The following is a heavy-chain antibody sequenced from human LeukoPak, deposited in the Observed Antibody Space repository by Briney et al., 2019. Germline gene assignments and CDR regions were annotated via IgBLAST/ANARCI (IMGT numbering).Heavy chain of an antibody. CDR3: ARSRDYELFDY. V-gene: IGHV4-59*06. J-gene: IGHJ4*02. CDR2: IYYSGST. D-gene: IGHD4-17*01. CDR1: GGSISSYY. Sequence: SETLSLTCTVSGGSISSYYWSWIRQPPGKGLEWIGYIYYSGSTYYNPSLKSRVTISVDTSKNQFSLKLSSVTAADTAVYYCARSRDYELFDYWGQGTLVTGSS.